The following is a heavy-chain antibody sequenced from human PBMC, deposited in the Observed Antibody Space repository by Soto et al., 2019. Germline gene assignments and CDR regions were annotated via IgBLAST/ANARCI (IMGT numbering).Heavy chain of an antibody. CDR3: AKVASGSYDWFDP. D-gene: IGHD1-26*01. CDR2: VNPDGSTT. J-gene: IGHJ5*02. Sequence: EVQLVESGGGLVQPGGSLRLSCAASKFSFSGYWMHWVRQAPGKGVMGVSRVNPDGSTTTYADSVKGRFTISRDNAKNKVFLQMNSLRADDTSVYYCAKVASGSYDWFDPWGQGTLVTVSS. V-gene: IGHV3-74*01. CDR1: KFSFSGYW.